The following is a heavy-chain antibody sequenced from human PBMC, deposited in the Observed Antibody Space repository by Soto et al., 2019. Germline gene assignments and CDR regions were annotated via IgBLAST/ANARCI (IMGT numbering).Heavy chain of an antibody. CDR1: GGTFSSYA. CDR3: ARSRDRIQLWFDAFDI. V-gene: IGHV1-69*12. CDR2: IIPIFGTA. J-gene: IGHJ3*02. Sequence: QVQLVQSGAEVKKPGSSVKVSCKASGGTFSSYAISWVRQAPGQGLEWMGGIIPIFGTANYAQKFQGRVTITADESTSTAYMELSSLISEYTAVYYCARSRDRIQLWFDAFDIWGQGTMVTVSS. D-gene: IGHD5-18*01.